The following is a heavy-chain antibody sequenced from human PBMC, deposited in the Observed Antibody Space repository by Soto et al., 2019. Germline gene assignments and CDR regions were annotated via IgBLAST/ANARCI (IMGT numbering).Heavy chain of an antibody. Sequence: PSQTLSLTCAISGDSVSSNSAAWNWIRQSPSRGLEWLGRTYYRSKWYNDYAVSVKSRITINPDTSKNQFSLQLNSVTPEDTAVYYCARGPGQWLDEDYYYYGMDVWGQGTTVTVSS. CDR1: GDSVSSNSAA. D-gene: IGHD6-19*01. J-gene: IGHJ6*02. CDR2: TYYRSKWYN. CDR3: ARGPGQWLDEDYYYYGMDV. V-gene: IGHV6-1*01.